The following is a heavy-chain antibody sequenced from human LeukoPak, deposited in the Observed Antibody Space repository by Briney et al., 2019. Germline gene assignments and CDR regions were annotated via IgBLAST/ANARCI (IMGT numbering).Heavy chain of an antibody. CDR1: GFAFSSYA. D-gene: IGHD1-7*01. J-gene: IGHJ6*02. Sequence: PGGSLRLSCAASGFAFSSYAMSWVRQAPGKGLEWVAVISYDGSNKYYADSVKGRFTISRDNSKNTLYLQMNSLRAEDTAVYYCARDRRYDTGTTGGMDVWGQGTTVTVSS. CDR3: ARDRRYDTGTTGGMDV. V-gene: IGHV3-30-3*01. CDR2: ISYDGSNK.